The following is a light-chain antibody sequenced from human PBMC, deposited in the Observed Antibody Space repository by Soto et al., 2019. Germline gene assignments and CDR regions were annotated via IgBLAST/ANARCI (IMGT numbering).Light chain of an antibody. Sequence: EIVLTQSPATLSLSPGERATLSCRASQRVSNHLAWYQQKRGQAPRLLIYDASTRATGIPARFSGRGSGTDFTLTISSLEREDFAVYYCQQRGDWPLTFGGGTKVDIK. CDR1: QRVSNH. CDR2: DAS. CDR3: QQRGDWPLT. J-gene: IGKJ4*01. V-gene: IGKV3-11*01.